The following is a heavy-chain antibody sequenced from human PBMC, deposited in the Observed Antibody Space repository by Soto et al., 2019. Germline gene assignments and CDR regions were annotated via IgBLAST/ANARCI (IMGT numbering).Heavy chain of an antibody. J-gene: IGHJ4*02. Sequence: QVQLVQSGAEVKKPGSSVKVSCKASADTFTGYTVTWVRQAPGQGLEWVGRVIPILGASNCAQKFQGRVTISADNSTDTAYMVLTGLTSEDTAVYYCSRSRGSYYSNFDSWGQGTLVTVSS. CDR2: VIPILGAS. V-gene: IGHV1-69*08. CDR1: ADTFTGYT. D-gene: IGHD3-10*01. CDR3: SRSRGSYYSNFDS.